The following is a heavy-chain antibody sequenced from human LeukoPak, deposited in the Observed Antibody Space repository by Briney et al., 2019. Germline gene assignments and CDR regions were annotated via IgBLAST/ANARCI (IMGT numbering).Heavy chain of an antibody. J-gene: IGHJ4*02. V-gene: IGHV3-74*01. CDR2: IDYDGINT. CDR3: ARDIGSGTTGTTGVLVN. Sequence: GGSLRLSCAASGFTFSSHWMHWVRQAPGKGLVWVSRIDYDGINTNYADSVKGRFTISRDNAKNTLYLQMSSLRAEDTAVYYCARDIGSGTTGTTGVLVNWGQGTLVTVSS. D-gene: IGHD1-1*01. CDR1: GFTFSSHW.